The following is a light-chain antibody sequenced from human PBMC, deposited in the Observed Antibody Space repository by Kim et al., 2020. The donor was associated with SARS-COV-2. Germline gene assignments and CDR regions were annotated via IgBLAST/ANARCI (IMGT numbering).Light chain of an antibody. CDR2: SNN. CDR3: AAWDDSLNGVV. CDR1: SSNIGSNT. Sequence: GQSGTISCSGSSSNIGSNTVNWYQQLPGTAPKLLIYSNNQRPSGVPDRFSGSKSGTSASLAISGLQSEDEADYYCAAWDDSLNGVVFGGGTKLTVL. V-gene: IGLV1-44*01. J-gene: IGLJ2*01.